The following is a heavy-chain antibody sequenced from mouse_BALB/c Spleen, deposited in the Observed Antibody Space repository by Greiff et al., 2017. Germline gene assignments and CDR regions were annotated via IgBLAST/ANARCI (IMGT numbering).Heavy chain of an antibody. CDR1: GYSFTSYW. D-gene: IGHD2-14*01. CDR3: AKAYDYAMDY. J-gene: IGHJ4*01. Sequence: VQLQQSGPQLVRPGASVKISCKASGYSFTSYWMHWVKQRPGQGLEWIGMIDPSDSETRLNQKFKDKATLTVDKSSSTAYMQLSSPTSEDSAVYYCAKAYDYAMDYWGQGTSVTVSS. CDR2: IDPSDSET. V-gene: IGHV1-74*01.